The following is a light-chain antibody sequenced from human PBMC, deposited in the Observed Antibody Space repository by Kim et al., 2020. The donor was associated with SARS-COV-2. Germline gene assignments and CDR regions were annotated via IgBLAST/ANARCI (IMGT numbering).Light chain of an antibody. CDR3: QQYNNWPPIT. V-gene: IGKV3-15*01. CDR1: QSVSSN. CDR2: GAS. J-gene: IGKJ5*01. Sequence: SPAERATTSCSASQSVSSNLAWYQQKPVQAPRLLIYGASPRATGIPARFSGSGSGTEFTLTISSLQSEDCAVYYCQQYNNWPPITFGQGTRLEIK.